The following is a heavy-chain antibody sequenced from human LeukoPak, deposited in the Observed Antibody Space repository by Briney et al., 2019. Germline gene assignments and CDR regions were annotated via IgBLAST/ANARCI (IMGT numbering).Heavy chain of an antibody. CDR3: ARDGDWS. CDR2: IWYDGSNK. J-gene: IGHJ4*02. V-gene: IGHV3-33*08. Sequence: GGSLRLSCAASGFTFSSYAMHWVRQAPGKGLEWVAVIWYDGSNKYYADSVKGRFTISRDNSKNTLYLQMHSLRAEDTAVYYCARDGDWSWGQGTLVTVSS. CDR1: GFTFSSYA. D-gene: IGHD3/OR15-3a*01.